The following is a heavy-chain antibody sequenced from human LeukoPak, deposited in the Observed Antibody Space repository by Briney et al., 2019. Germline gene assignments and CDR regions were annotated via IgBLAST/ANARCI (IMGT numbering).Heavy chain of an antibody. V-gene: IGHV4-39*07. D-gene: IGHD2-15*01. CDR2: INHSGST. CDR3: ARAPGYCSGGSCYDLYYYGMDV. CDR1: GGSISSSSYY. Sequence: SETLSLTCTVSGGSISSSSYYWGWIRQPPGTGLEWIGEINHSGSTNYNPSLKSRVTITVDTSKNQFSLKLSSVTAADTAVYYCARAPGYCSGGSCYDLYYYGMDVWGQGTTVTVSS. J-gene: IGHJ6*02.